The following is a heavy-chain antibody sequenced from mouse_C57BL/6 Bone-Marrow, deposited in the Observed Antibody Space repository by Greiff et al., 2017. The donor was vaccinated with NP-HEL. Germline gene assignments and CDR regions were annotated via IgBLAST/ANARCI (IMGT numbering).Heavy chain of an antibody. CDR2: IWTGGGT. J-gene: IGHJ1*03. CDR3: ARKVYYGNYWYFDV. V-gene: IGHV2-9-1*01. Sequence: QVQLKESGPGLVAPSQSLSITCTVSGFSLTSYAISWVRQPPGKGLAWLGVIWTGGGTNYNSALKSRLSISQDNSKSQVFLKMNSLQTDDTARYYCARKVYYGNYWYFDVWGTGTTVTVSS. D-gene: IGHD2-1*01. CDR1: GFSLTSYA.